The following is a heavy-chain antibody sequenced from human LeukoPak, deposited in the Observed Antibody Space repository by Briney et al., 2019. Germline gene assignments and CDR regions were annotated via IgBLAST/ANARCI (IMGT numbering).Heavy chain of an antibody. CDR3: ARVVTPRYCSTTSCYWKGWFDP. CDR1: GYTFTSYG. Sequence: ASVKVSCKASGYTFTSYGINWVRQAPGQGLEWMGWISAYNGNTNYAQELQGRVTMTTDTSTTTAYMELRSLRSEDTAVYYCARVVTPRYCSTTSCYWKGWFDPWGQGTLVTVSS. J-gene: IGHJ5*02. CDR2: ISAYNGNT. V-gene: IGHV1-18*01. D-gene: IGHD2-2*01.